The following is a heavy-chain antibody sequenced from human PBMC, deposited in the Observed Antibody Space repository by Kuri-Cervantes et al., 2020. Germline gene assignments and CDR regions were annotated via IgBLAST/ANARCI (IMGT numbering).Heavy chain of an antibody. D-gene: IGHD5-12*01. CDR1: GGSISSGDYY. CDR3: ARGGGYLGSVRTGYYFDY. J-gene: IGHJ4*02. Sequence: SETLSLTCTVSGGSISSGDYYWSWIRQPPGKGLEWIGYIYYSGSTNYNPSLKSRVTMSVDKSKNQFSLKLSSVTAADTAVYYCARGGGYLGSVRTGYYFDYWGQGTLVTVSS. V-gene: IGHV4-30-4*01. CDR2: IYYSGST.